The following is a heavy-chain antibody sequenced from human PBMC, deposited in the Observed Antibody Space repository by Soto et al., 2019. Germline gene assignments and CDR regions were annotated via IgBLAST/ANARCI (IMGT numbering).Heavy chain of an antibody. CDR3: ARSSDTSYIWVAP. V-gene: IGHV1-18*01. CDR1: GYTFSSYG. D-gene: IGHD2-2*02. Sequence: QVELVQSGAEVKKPGASVKVSGKASGYTFSSYGISWVRRTAGQGREWMGWISAYNGNTNYAQKLQGRVTMTTDTSPSTAYMGVRSLRSDDTAVYYCARSSDTSYIWVAPWGQGTLVTVSS. CDR2: ISAYNGNT. J-gene: IGHJ5*02.